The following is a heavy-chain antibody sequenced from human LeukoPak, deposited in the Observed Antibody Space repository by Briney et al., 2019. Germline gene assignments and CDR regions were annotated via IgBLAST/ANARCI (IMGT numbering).Heavy chain of an antibody. V-gene: IGHV4-59*01. CDR2: IYNREST. CDR1: GDSMNTYY. D-gene: IGHD2-15*01. CDR3: TRRSWYFDY. J-gene: IGHJ4*02. Sequence: ETLSLTCTVSGDSMNTYYWNWIRQPPGKGLEWIGYIYNRESTNYNPSLKSRVTISIDTSKNQFSLKLISVTPADTAVYYCTRRSWYFDYWGQRTLVTVSS.